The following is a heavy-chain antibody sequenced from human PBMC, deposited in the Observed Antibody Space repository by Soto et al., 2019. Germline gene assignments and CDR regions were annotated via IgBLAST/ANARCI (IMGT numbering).Heavy chain of an antibody. J-gene: IGHJ4*02. Sequence: GGSLRLSCAASGFTFSSYAMHWVRQAPGKGLEWVAVISYDGSNKYYADSVKGRFTISRDNSKNTLYLQMNSLRAEDTAVYYCARVGGTAMVTASSDYWGQGTLVTVSS. CDR2: ISYDGSNK. CDR1: GFTFSSYA. CDR3: ARVGGTAMVTASSDY. V-gene: IGHV3-30-3*01. D-gene: IGHD5-18*01.